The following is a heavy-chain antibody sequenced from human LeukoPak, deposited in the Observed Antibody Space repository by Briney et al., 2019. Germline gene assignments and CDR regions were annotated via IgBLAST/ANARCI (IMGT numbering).Heavy chain of an antibody. D-gene: IGHD3-22*01. CDR1: GFTFSSYS. J-gene: IGHJ4*02. CDR2: ISSSSSYI. CDR3: ARAPNYYDSSGYHDY. Sequence: GGSLRLSCAASGFTFSSYSMNWVRQAPGKGLEWVSSISSSSSYIYYADSVKGRFTISRDNAKNSLYLQMNSLRAEDTAVYYCARAPNYYDSSGYHDYWGQGTLVTVSS. V-gene: IGHV3-21*01.